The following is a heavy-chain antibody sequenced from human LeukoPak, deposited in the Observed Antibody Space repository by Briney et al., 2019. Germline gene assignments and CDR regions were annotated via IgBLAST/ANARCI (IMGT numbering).Heavy chain of an antibody. CDR1: GFTFSSSW. D-gene: IGHD2/OR15-2a*01. CDR2: IKKDGSEK. J-gene: IGHJ3*02. CDR3: AKVYLPLVDADAFDI. Sequence: QPGGSLRLSCGASGFTFSSSWMSWVRQAPGKGLEWVANIKKDGSEKYYVDSVKGRFTISRDNAKNSLYLQMNSLRAEDMALYYCAKVYLPLVDADAFDIWGQGTMVTVSS. V-gene: IGHV3-7*03.